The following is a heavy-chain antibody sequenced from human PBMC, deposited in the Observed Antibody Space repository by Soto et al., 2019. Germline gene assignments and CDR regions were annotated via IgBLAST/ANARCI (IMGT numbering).Heavy chain of an antibody. V-gene: IGHV4-31*03. D-gene: IGHD1-1*01. J-gene: IGHJ3*02. CDR3: ARAKTGTTRDAFDI. Sequence: TLSLTCTVSGGSISSGGYYWSWIRQHPGKGLEWLGYIYYSGSTYYNPSLKSRVTISVDTSKNQFSLKLSSVTAADTAVYYWARAKTGTTRDAFDIWGEGRMVTVSS. CDR2: IYYSGST. CDR1: GGSISSGGYY.